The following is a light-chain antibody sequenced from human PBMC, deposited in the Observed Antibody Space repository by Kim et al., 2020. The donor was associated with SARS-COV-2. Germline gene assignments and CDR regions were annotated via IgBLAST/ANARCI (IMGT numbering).Light chain of an antibody. CDR3: QQSFSFPRT. J-gene: IGKJ4*01. V-gene: IGKV1-39*01. Sequence: DIQMTQSPSSLSASVGDRVTITCRASQTINSLLNWYQQKPGKAPKLRIYATYSVQSGVPSRFRGSGSGTDFTLTISSLQPEDFATYYFQQSFSFPRTFGGGTKVDIK. CDR1: QTINSL. CDR2: ATY.